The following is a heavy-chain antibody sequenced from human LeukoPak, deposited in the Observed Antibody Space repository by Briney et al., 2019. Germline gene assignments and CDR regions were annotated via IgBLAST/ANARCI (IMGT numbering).Heavy chain of an antibody. D-gene: IGHD3-22*01. Sequence: GGSLRLSCAASGFTVSNKYMTWVRQAPGKGLEWVSLIYSDGRTYYADSVKGRCTISRDNSKNTLYLQMNSLRVEDTAIYYCARGLFLSGYLDAFDIWGQGTVVTVSS. CDR3: ARGLFLSGYLDAFDI. CDR2: IYSDGRT. V-gene: IGHV3-53*01. J-gene: IGHJ3*02. CDR1: GFTVSNKY.